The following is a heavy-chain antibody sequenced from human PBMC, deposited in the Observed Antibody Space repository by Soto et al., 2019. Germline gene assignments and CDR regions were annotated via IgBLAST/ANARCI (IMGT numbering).Heavy chain of an antibody. Sequence: VQLQESGPGLLKPSDTLYLTCAVSGYSISSSNWLGWIRQHPGKGLEGIRYIYYSGPTYYNPYLKSPVTMSVDTSKNQLSMKLTSVTAVDTAVYYCARWEMHGPIDDWGQRALVTVSS. CDR3: ARWEMHGPIDD. D-gene: IGHD1-26*01. V-gene: IGHV4-28*01. CDR1: GYSISSSNW. J-gene: IGHJ4*02. CDR2: IYYSGPT.